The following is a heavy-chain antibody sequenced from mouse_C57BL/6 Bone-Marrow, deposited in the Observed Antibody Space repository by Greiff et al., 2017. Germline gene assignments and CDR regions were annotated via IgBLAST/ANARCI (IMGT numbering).Heavy chain of an antibody. CDR3: ARQLRVEAY. CDR2: IHPNSGST. D-gene: IGHD3-2*02. V-gene: IGHV1-64*01. J-gene: IGHJ3*01. Sequence: QVQLKQPGAELVKPGASVKLSCKASGYTFTSYWMHWVKQRPGQGLEWIGMIHPNSGSTNYNEKFKSKATLTVDKSSSTAYMQLSSLTSEDSAVYYCARQLRVEAYWGQGTLVTVSA. CDR1: GYTFTSYW.